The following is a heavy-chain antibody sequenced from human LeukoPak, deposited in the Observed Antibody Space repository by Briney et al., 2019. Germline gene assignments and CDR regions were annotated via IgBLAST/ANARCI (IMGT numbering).Heavy chain of an antibody. CDR2: FDPEDGET. CDR3: ATASPLHFWSGSRAFDI. J-gene: IGHJ3*02. V-gene: IGHV1-24*01. CDR1: GYTLTELS. Sequence: GASVKVSCKVSGYTLTELSMHWVRQAPGKGLEWMGGFDPEDGETIYAQKFQGRVTMTEDTSTDTAYMELSSLRSEDTAVYYCATASPLHFWSGSRAFDIWGQGTMVTVSS. D-gene: IGHD3-3*02.